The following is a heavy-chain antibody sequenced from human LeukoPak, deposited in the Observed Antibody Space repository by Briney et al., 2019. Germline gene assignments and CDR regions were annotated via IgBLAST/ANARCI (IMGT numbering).Heavy chain of an antibody. D-gene: IGHD3-10*01. Sequence: SETLSLTCAVSGDSISSPKWWSWVRQPPGKGLEWIGEIYHTGSTNYNPSLKSRVTMSVDTSKNQFSLKLSSVTAADTAVYYCARGQGLRFGADYWGQGTLVTVSS. J-gene: IGHJ4*02. V-gene: IGHV4-4*02. CDR2: IYHTGST. CDR3: ARGQGLRFGADY. CDR1: GDSISSPKW.